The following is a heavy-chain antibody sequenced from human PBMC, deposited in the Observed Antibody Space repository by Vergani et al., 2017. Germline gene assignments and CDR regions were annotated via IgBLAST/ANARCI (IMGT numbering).Heavy chain of an antibody. CDR1: GYSISSGYY. CDR3: ARRPLRYFGWLFPG. J-gene: IGHJ4*02. Sequence: QVQLQESGPGLVKPSETLSLTCAVSGYSISSGYYWGWIRQPPGKGLEWIGSIYHSGSTYYNPSLKSRVTISVDTSKNQFSLKLSSVTAADTAVYYCARRPLRYFGWLFPGWGQGTLVTVSS. V-gene: IGHV4-38-2*01. CDR2: IYHSGST. D-gene: IGHD3-9*01.